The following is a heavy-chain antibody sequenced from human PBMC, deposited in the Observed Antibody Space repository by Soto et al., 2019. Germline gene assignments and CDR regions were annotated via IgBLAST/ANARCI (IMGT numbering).Heavy chain of an antibody. CDR3: ASSEQYCSGGSCYRYYYGMDV. D-gene: IGHD2-15*01. J-gene: IGHJ6*02. CDR2: IIPIFGTA. V-gene: IGHV1-69*01. CDR1: GGTFSSYA. Sequence: QVQLVQSGAEVKKPGSSVKVSCKASGGTFSSYAISWVRQAPGQGLEWMGGIIPIFGTANYAQKFQGRVTITADESTSTAYMELSSLRSGDTAVYYCASSEQYCSGGSCYRYYYGMDVWGQGTTVTVSS.